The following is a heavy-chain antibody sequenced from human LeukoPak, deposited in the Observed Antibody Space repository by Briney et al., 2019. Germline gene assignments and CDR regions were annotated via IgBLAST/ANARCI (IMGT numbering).Heavy chain of an antibody. Sequence: ASVKVSCKASGYTFTNYGISWVRQAPGQGLEWMGWISAYTGNTNYAQNFQGRVTMTTDTSTSTAFMELRSLRSDDTAMYYCARSGVGYFYDNTGYYSLDYWGQGTLVTVSS. V-gene: IGHV1-18*01. J-gene: IGHJ4*02. CDR1: GYTFTNYG. CDR2: ISAYTGNT. CDR3: ARSGVGYFYDNTGYYSLDY. D-gene: IGHD3-22*01.